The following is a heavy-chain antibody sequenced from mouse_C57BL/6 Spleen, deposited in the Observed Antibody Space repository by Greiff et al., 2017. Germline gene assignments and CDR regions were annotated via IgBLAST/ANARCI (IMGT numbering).Heavy chain of an antibody. V-gene: IGHV1-59*01. CDR2: IDPSDSYT. D-gene: IGHD2-4*01. J-gene: IGHJ4*01. CDR3: AAYDYGGGYAMDY. Sequence: QVQLQQPGAELVRPGTSVKLSCKASGYTFTSYWMHWVKQRPGQGLEWIGVIDPSDSYTNYNQKFKGKATLTVDTSSSTAYMQLSSLTSEDSAVYYCAAYDYGGGYAMDYWGQGTSVTVSS. CDR1: GYTFTSYW.